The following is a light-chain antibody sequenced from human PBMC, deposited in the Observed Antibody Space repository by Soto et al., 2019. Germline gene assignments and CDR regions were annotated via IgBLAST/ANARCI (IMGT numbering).Light chain of an antibody. J-gene: IGLJ2*01. CDR3: AAWDDSLNGVL. CDR2: NNS. CDR1: NSNIGTNT. V-gene: IGLV1-44*01. Sequence: QSVLTQPPSASGTPGQRVTISCSGRNSNIGTNTVAWYQQFPGTAPKLLIYNNSQRPSGVPDRFSGSKSGTSASLAISGLQSEDEADYCCAAWDDSLNGVLIGGGTKVTVL.